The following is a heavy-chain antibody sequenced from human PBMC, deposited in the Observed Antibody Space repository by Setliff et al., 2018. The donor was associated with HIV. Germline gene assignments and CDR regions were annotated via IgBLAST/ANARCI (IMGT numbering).Heavy chain of an antibody. V-gene: IGHV3-48*01. CDR1: GVTFFSTYS. D-gene: IGHD2-15*01. CDR2: IISGSSTV. CDR3: ARMAPGWYAFDI. J-gene: IGHJ3*02. Sequence: PGGSLRLSCAGSGVTFFSTYSMNWVRQAPGKGLECVAYIISGSSTVYYADSVKGRFTVSRDNAKNSVYLEMNSLRAEDTAVYYCARMAPGWYAFDIWGQGTVVTVSS.